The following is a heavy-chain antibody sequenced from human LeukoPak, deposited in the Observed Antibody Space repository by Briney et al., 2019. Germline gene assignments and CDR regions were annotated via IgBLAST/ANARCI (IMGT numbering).Heavy chain of an antibody. J-gene: IGHJ4*02. CDR2: INQDGTEQ. V-gene: IGHV3-7*01. D-gene: IGHD2-2*01. CDR1: GFTFDDYA. CDR3: ARVGYCSTTSCYWRAFDC. Sequence: GGSLRLSCAASGFTFDDYAMHWVRQAPGKGLEWVANINQDGTEQYYVDSVKGRFTISRDNAKNSLYLQMNSLRAEDTAVYYCARVGYCSTTSCYWRAFDCWGQGTLVTVSS.